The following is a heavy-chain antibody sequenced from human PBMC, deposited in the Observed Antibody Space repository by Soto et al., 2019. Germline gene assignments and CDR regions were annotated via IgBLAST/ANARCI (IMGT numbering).Heavy chain of an antibody. CDR3: SFTYCGGDCYSRRYYYYRMDV. J-gene: IGHJ6*02. CDR2: IIPIFGTA. D-gene: IGHD2-21*02. CDR1: GGTFSSYA. V-gene: IGHV1-69*12. Sequence: QVQLVQSGAEVKKPGSSVKVSCKASGGTFSSYAISWVRQAPGQGLEWMGGIIPIFGTANYAQKFQGRVTITADESTSTAYMERDSLRSEDTVVYYCSFTYCGGDCYSRRYYYYRMDVWGQGTTVTVSS.